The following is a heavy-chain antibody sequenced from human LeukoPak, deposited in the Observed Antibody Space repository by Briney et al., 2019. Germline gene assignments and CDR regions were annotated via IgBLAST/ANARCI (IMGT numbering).Heavy chain of an antibody. Sequence: ASVKVSCKASGGTFSSYAISWVRQAPGQGLEWMGRIIPILGIANYVQKFQGRVTITADKSTSTAYMELSSLRSEDTAVYYCARGLNYYDSSGYEKWFDPWGQGTLVTVSS. CDR2: IIPILGIA. J-gene: IGHJ5*02. D-gene: IGHD3-22*01. CDR3: ARGLNYYDSSGYEKWFDP. V-gene: IGHV1-69*04. CDR1: GGTFSSYA.